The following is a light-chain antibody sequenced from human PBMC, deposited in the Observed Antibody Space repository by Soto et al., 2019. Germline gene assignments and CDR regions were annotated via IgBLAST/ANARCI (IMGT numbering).Light chain of an antibody. V-gene: IGKV1-27*01. CDR1: QDISVY. CDR3: QKCNTAPLT. CDR2: SAS. Sequence: DIQMTQSPSSLSASVGDRVTITCRASQDISVYLAWYQQKPGKVPKLLIYSASTLQSGVPSRFSGSGSGTAFTLTISSLQPEDVATYFCQKCNTAPLTFGQGTRLEIK. J-gene: IGKJ5*01.